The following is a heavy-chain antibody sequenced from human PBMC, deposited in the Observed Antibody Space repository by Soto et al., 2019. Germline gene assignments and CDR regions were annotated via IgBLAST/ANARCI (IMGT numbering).Heavy chain of an antibody. CDR2: ISWNSGSI. Sequence: GGSLRLSCAASGFTFDDYAMHWVRQAPGKGLEWVSGISWNSGSIGYADSVKGRFTTSRDNAKNSLYLQMNSLRAEDTALYYCAKDTRWTILGYFDYWGQGTLVTVSS. J-gene: IGHJ4*02. CDR1: GFTFDDYA. D-gene: IGHD2-15*01. CDR3: AKDTRWTILGYFDY. V-gene: IGHV3-9*01.